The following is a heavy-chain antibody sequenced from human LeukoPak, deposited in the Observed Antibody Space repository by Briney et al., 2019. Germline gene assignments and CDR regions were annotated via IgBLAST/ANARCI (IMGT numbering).Heavy chain of an antibody. V-gene: IGHV3-66*01. Sequence: QSGGSLRLACAASEFTVSVNYMSWVRQAPGEGLEWVSFIYSGGSTYYADSVKGRFTISRDSSKNILHLQMNSLRAEDTAVYSCARGPSGYHNTGGPGTLVTVSS. D-gene: IGHD5-12*01. CDR2: IYSGGST. CDR1: EFTVSVNY. J-gene: IGHJ4*02. CDR3: ARGPSGYHNT.